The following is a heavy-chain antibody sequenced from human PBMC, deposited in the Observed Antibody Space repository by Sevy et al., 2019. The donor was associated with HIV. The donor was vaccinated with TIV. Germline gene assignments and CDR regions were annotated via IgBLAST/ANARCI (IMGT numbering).Heavy chain of an antibody. CDR3: AKIRTGGGCYRFDAFDI. CDR1: GFTFSSYG. D-gene: IGHD1-26*01. CDR2: ISYDGSNK. Sequence: GGSLRLSCAASGFTFSSYGMHWVRQAPGKGLEWVAVISYDGSNKYYANSVKGRFTISRDNSKNTLYLQMNSLRAEDTAVYYCAKIRTGGGCYRFDAFDIWGQGTMVTVSS. V-gene: IGHV3-30*18. J-gene: IGHJ3*02.